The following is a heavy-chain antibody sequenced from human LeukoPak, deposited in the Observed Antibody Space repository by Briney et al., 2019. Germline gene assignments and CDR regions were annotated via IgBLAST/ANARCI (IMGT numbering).Heavy chain of an antibody. Sequence: GGSLRLSCAASGFTFADYVMHWVRQPPGKGLEWVSLITGDGYTYYADSVKGRFTISRDNSKNSLYLQMNGLRTEDTALYYCSKDKLYGSGSYYHSWGQGTLVTVSS. V-gene: IGHV3-43*02. CDR1: GFTFADYV. CDR3: SKDKLYGSGSYYHS. J-gene: IGHJ4*02. CDR2: ITGDGYT. D-gene: IGHD3-10*01.